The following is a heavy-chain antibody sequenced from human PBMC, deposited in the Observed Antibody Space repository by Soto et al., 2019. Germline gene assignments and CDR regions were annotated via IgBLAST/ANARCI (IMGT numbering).Heavy chain of an antibody. CDR1: VFTVSSTY. D-gene: IGHD6-13*01. V-gene: IGHV3-53*01. CDR2: IYSGGST. Sequence: GWSLRLSCAYSVFTVSSTYMSWVRQAPGKGLEWVSVIYSGGSTYYADSVKGRFTISRDNSKNTLYLQMNSLRAEDTAVYYCASTTGIAAAGLICWGQGTLVTVSS. J-gene: IGHJ4*02. CDR3: ASTTGIAAAGLIC.